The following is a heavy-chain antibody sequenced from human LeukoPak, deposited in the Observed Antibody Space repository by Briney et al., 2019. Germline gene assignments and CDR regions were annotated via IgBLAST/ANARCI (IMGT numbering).Heavy chain of an antibody. J-gene: IGHJ6*02. CDR3: ARHPWNCVDGMDV. V-gene: IGHV5-51*01. Sequence: GESLKISCKGSGYSFTTYWLAWVRQMPGKGLEWMGVIYPADSDTRYSPSFQGQVTFSVDKSISTAYLQWNSLKASDSGMYYCARHPWNCVDGMDVWGQGTTVTVSS. CDR1: GYSFTTYW. CDR2: IYPADSDT. D-gene: IGHD1-1*01.